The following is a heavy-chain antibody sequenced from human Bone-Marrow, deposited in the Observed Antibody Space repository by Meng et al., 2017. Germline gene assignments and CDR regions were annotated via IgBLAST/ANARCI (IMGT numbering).Heavy chain of an antibody. CDR3: ARDLTITPNDDYYYGMDV. CDR2: IIPICGTA. D-gene: IGHD1-1*01. V-gene: IGHV1-69*13. CDR1: GDTFSSYA. J-gene: IGHJ6*02. Sequence: SVKVSCKASGDTFSSYAISWVRQATGQGLEWMGGIIPICGTANYAQKFQGRVTITADESTSTAYMELSSLRSEDTAVYYCARDLTITPNDDYYYGMDVWGQGTTVTVSS.